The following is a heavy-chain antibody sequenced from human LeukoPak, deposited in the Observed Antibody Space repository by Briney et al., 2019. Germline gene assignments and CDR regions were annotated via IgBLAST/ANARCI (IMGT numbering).Heavy chain of an antibody. CDR3: AKAGAYYYGSGSLSDY. V-gene: IGHV3-23*01. J-gene: IGHJ4*02. D-gene: IGHD3-10*01. CDR2: ISGSGGST. Sequence: GGSLRLSCAASGFTFSSYVMSWVRQAPGKGLEWGSAISGSGGSTYYADSVKGRFTISRDNSKNTLYLQMNSLRAEDTAVYYCAKAGAYYYGSGSLSDYWGQGTLVTVSS. CDR1: GFTFSSYV.